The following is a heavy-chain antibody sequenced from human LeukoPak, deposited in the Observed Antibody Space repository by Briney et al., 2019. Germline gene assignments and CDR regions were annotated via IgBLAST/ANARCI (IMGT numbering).Heavy chain of an antibody. CDR1: GGSISSESYY. D-gene: IGHD6-19*01. CDR3: ARVGYSSGCDY. Sequence: TSETLSLTCTVSGGSISSESYYWSWIRQPAGKGLEWIGRINTSGNINYNPSLKSRVTISVDTSKNQFSLKLSSVTAADTAVYYCARVGYSSGCDYWGQGTLVTVSS. CDR2: INTSGNI. V-gene: IGHV4-61*02. J-gene: IGHJ4*02.